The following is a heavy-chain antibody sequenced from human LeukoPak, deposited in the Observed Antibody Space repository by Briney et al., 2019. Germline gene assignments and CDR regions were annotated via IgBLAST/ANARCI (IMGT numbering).Heavy chain of an antibody. CDR1: GFTFSTFP. V-gene: IGHV3-64D*06. CDR2: ISRNGDTT. CDR3: VKALSDDGFDI. J-gene: IGHJ3*02. Sequence: RGGSLRLSCSPSGFTFSTFPMHWVRQAPGKGLECFSAISRNGDTTYYADSVKGRLTISRDPSKNTLYLQVSSLSPEDTAVYYCVKALSDDGFDIWGQGTMVTVSS. D-gene: IGHD3-10*01.